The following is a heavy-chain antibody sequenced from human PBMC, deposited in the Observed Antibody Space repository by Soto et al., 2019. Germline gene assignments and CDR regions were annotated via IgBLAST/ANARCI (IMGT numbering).Heavy chain of an antibody. CDR1: GGSFRGCY. J-gene: IGHJ4*02. CDR3: GRAPLLRFLGWSPGTVNFDY. CDR2: MKHSGST. D-gene: IGHD3-3*01. Sequence: SETVSLTGAVYGGSFRGCYLGWIRQPPGKGVEWMGEMKHSGSTNDNPALKRRVTISVDTSKNQFSLKPSSVTAADTAVYYCGRAPLLRFLGWSPGTVNFDYWGQGTLVTVS. V-gene: IGHV4-34*01.